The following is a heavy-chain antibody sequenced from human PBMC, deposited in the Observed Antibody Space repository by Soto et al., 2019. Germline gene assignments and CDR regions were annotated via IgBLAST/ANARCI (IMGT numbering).Heavy chain of an antibody. V-gene: IGHV1-69*08. J-gene: IGHJ6*02. D-gene: IGHD2-21*01. CDR1: GGTFSSYT. CDR2: IIPILGIA. Sequence: QVQLVQSGAEVKKPGSSVKVSCKASGGTFSSYTISWVRQAPGQGLEWMGRIIPILGIANYAQKFQGRVTITADKSTSTAYMELSSLRSEDTAVYYCARDSDAGVLLLYYGMDVWGQGTTVTVSS. CDR3: ARDSDAGVLLLYYGMDV.